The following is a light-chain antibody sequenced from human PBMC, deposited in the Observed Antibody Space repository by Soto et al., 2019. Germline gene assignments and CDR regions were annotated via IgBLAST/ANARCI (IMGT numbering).Light chain of an antibody. CDR1: NIGSKS. J-gene: IGLJ3*02. CDR2: DDS. Sequence: SYELTQPPSVSVAPGQTARLTCGGNNIGSKSVHWYQQKPGQAPVLVVFDDSDRPSGIPERFSGSNSGNMATLTITRVEAGDEADFYCQVWDISSDPPKWVFGGGTKLTVL. V-gene: IGLV3-21*02. CDR3: QVWDISSDPPKWV.